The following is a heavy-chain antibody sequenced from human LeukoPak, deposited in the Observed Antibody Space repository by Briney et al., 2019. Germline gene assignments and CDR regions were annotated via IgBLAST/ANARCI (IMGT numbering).Heavy chain of an antibody. D-gene: IGHD6-13*01. J-gene: IGHJ5*02. CDR1: GGSVSRGSYY. CDR2: IYYSGST. V-gene: IGHV4-61*01. Sequence: NPSVTLSLNATVYGGSVSRGSYYWNWLRQPPGRGLEWIGYIYYSGSTNYHPSLNSRVTISLDTSKNQFSLKLSSVTAADPDVFYCARGYSTLRGWFDPWGQGTPVTVSS. CDR3: ARGYSTLRGWFDP.